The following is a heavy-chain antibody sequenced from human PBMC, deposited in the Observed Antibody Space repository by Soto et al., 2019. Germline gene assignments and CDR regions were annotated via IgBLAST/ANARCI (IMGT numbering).Heavy chain of an antibody. V-gene: IGHV1-69*13. J-gene: IGHJ4*02. CDR1: GGTFSSYA. Sequence: SVKVSCKASGGTFSSYAISWVRQAPGQGLEWMGGIIPIFGTANYAQKFQGRVTITADESTSTAYMELSSLRSEDTAVYYCARERGGYSYYFDYWGQGTLVTVSS. D-gene: IGHD3-22*01. CDR2: IIPIFGTA. CDR3: ARERGGYSYYFDY.